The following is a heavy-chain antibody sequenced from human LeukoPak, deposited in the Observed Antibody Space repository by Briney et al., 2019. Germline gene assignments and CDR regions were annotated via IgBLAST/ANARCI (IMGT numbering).Heavy chain of an antibody. CDR2: IAYDGSNQ. V-gene: IGHV3-30*18. D-gene: IGHD6-19*01. Sequence: PWVSLRRSCAASGFTFSSYGMHWVRQAPGKGLEWVAVIAYDGSNQYYDDSVKGRFTFSRDNSKNTLYLQMNSLRSEDTAVYYCAKDRGSASGWYDFDYWGQGTLVTVSS. CDR1: GFTFSSYG. CDR3: AKDRGSASGWYDFDY. J-gene: IGHJ4*02.